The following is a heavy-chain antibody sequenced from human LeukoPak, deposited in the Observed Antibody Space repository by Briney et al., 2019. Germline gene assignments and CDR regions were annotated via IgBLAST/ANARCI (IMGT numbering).Heavy chain of an antibody. CDR2: IRNDGSNK. CDR1: GFIFSSYG. V-gene: IGHV3-30*02. J-gene: IGHJ4*02. Sequence: GGSLRLSCAASGFIFSSYGMHWVRQAPGKGLEWVAFIRNDGSNKNYADSVKGRFTISRDNSKNTLSLQMNSLRAEDTAVYYCAKGGQGSDYWGQGTLVTVSS. CDR3: AKGGQGSDY.